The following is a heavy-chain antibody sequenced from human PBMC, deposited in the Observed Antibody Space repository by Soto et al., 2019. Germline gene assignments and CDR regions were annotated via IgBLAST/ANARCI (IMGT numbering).Heavy chain of an antibody. Sequence: SETLSLTCTVSGGSISSGGYYWSWIRQHPGKGLEWIGYIYYSGSTYYNPSLKSRVTISVDTSKNQFSLKLSSVTAADTAVYYCARSFHDYGDYVSWYYFDYWGQGTLVTVSS. CDR3: ARSFHDYGDYVSWYYFDY. V-gene: IGHV4-31*03. CDR1: GGSISSGGYY. CDR2: IYYSGST. D-gene: IGHD4-17*01. J-gene: IGHJ4*02.